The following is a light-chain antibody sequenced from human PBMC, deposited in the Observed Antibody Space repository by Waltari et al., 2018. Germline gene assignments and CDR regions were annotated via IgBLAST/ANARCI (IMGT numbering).Light chain of an antibody. CDR3: SSYTSSSTPYV. CDR2: DVS. CDR1: SSDVGGYNY. J-gene: IGLJ1*01. Sequence: QSALTQPASVSGSPGQSITIPCTGTSSDVGGYNYVSWYPQHPGKAPKLMIYDVSNRPSGVSNRFSGSKSGNTASLTISGLQAEDEADYYCSSYTSSSTPYVFGTGTKVTVL. V-gene: IGLV2-14*03.